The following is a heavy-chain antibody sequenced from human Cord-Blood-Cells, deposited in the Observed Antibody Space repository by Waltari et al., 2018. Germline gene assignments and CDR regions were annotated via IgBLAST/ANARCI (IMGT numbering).Heavy chain of an antibody. V-gene: IGHV4-34*01. J-gene: IGHJ4*02. CDR1: GGSLSGYY. CDR3: ASGAMLG. D-gene: IGHD3-10*02. Sequence: QVQLQQWGAGLLKTSETLTLTCAVYGGSLSGYYWSWIRQPPGKGLGWIGEINHRGSTNYNPSLKSRVTISVDTSKNQFSLKLSSVTAADTAVYYCASGAMLGWGQGTLVTVSS. CDR2: INHRGST.